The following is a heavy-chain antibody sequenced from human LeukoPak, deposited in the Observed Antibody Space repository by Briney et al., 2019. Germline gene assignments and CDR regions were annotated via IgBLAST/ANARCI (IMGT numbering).Heavy chain of an antibody. V-gene: IGHV1-8*01. Sequence: ASVKVSCKGSRYTFTTYDINWVRQAAGQGLEWMGWMNPNSGNTGYAQKFQGRVTMTRDTSISTAYMELSRLRSDDTAVYYCARDTGGYGDPYYFDYWGQGTLVTVSS. CDR1: RYTFTTYD. CDR2: MNPNSGNT. D-gene: IGHD4-17*01. J-gene: IGHJ4*02. CDR3: ARDTGGYGDPYYFDY.